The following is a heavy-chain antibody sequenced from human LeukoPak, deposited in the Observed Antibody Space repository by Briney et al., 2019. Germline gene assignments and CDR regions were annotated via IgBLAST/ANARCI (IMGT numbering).Heavy chain of an antibody. CDR1: GFTFSNYW. V-gene: IGHV3-7*01. Sequence: GGSLRLSCAASGFTFSNYWVNWLRQTPGKGLEWVAIIKRDGSEKYYVDSVKGRFTISRDNAKNSLYLQMNSLRAEDTAVCYCARDGSRGYSYGYSDSWGQGTLVTVSS. CDR3: ARDGSRGYSYGYSDS. J-gene: IGHJ4*02. D-gene: IGHD5-18*01. CDR2: IKRDGSEK.